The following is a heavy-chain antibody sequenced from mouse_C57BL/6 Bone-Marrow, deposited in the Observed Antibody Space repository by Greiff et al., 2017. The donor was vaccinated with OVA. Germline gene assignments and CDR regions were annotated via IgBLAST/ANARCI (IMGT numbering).Heavy chain of an antibody. CDR2: IYPGDGDT. CDR3: ARSRATMVTTEFAY. Sequence: QLQQSGAELVKPGASVKISCKASGYAFSSYWMNWVKQRPGKGLEWIGQIYPGDGDTNYNGKFKGKATLTADKSSSTAYMQLSSLTSEDSAVYFCARSRATMVTTEFAYWGQGTLVTVSA. CDR1: GYAFSSYW. J-gene: IGHJ3*01. V-gene: IGHV1-80*01. D-gene: IGHD2-2*01.